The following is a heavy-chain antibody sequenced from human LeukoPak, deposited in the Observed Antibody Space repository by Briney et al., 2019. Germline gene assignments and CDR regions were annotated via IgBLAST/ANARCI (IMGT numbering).Heavy chain of an antibody. Sequence: GASVKVSCKASGYTFTGYYMHWVRQAPGQGLEWMGWINPNSGGTNYAQKFQGSVTMTRDTSISTAYMELSRLRSYDTAVYYCGRAPITIFEVVQSSDYWGQGTLVTVSS. CDR2: INPNSGGT. CDR3: GRAPITIFEVVQSSDY. D-gene: IGHD3-3*01. V-gene: IGHV1-2*02. CDR1: GYTFTGYY. J-gene: IGHJ4*02.